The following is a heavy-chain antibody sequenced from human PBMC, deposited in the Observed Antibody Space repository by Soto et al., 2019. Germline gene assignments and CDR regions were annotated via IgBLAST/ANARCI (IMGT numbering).Heavy chain of an antibody. Sequence: GESLKISCKGSGYSFTSYWIGWVRQMPGKGLEWMGIIYPGDSDTRYSPSFQGQVTISADKSISTAYLQWSSLKASDTAMYYCARLVDTAMVTGYYYYGMDVWGQGTTVTVSS. D-gene: IGHD5-18*01. CDR2: IYPGDSDT. J-gene: IGHJ6*02. CDR3: ARLVDTAMVTGYYYYGMDV. CDR1: GYSFTSYW. V-gene: IGHV5-51*01.